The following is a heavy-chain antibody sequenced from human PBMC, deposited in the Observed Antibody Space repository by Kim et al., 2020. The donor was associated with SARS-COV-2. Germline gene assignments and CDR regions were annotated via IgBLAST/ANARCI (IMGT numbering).Heavy chain of an antibody. V-gene: IGHV3-9*01. D-gene: IGHD1-1*01. CDR3: AKDIQTTGLSYYYYYGMDV. J-gene: IGHJ6*02. Sequence: GRFNISRDNAKNSLYLQMNSLRAEDTALYYCAKDIQTTGLSYYYYYGMDVWGQGTTVTVSS.